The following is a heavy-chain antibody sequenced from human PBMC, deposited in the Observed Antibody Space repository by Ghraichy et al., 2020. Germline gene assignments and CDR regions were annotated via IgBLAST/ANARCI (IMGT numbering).Heavy chain of an antibody. CDR3: ARVRAFKAVY. CDR2: INHSGST. CDR1: GGSFSGYY. J-gene: IGHJ4*02. V-gene: IGHV4-34*01. Sequence: SETLSLTCAVYGGSFSGYYWSWIRQPPGKGLEWIGEINHSGSTNYNPSLKSRVTISVDTSKNQFSLKLSSVTAADTAVYYCARVRAFKAVYWGQGTLVTVSS.